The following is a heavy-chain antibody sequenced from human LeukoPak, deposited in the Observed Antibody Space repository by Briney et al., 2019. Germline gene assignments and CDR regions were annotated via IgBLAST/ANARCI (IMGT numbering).Heavy chain of an antibody. D-gene: IGHD1-7*01. V-gene: IGHV3-11*04. CDR1: GFIFSDYY. J-gene: IGHJ4*02. CDR3: ARSSRELGGYAPWELMPPFDY. Sequence: GGSLRLFCAASGFIFSDYYMTWIRQAPGKGLEWVSYISSTDSIMYYADSVKGRFTISRDNAKNSLYLQMKSLRAEDTAVYYCARSSRELGGYAPWELMPPFDYWGQGTLVTVSS. CDR2: ISSTDSIM.